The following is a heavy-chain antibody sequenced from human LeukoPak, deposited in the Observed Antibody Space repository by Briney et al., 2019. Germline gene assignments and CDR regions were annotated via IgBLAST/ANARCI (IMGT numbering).Heavy chain of an antibody. V-gene: IGHV3-23*01. CDR1: GFTFSSYA. Sequence: PGGSLRLSCAASGFTFSSYAMSWVRQAPGKGLEWVSAISGSGGSTDYGDSVKGRFTISRDNSKNTLYLQMNSLRVEDTAVYYCAKDQERWFDPWGQGTLVTVSS. CDR2: ISGSGGST. J-gene: IGHJ5*02. CDR3: AKDQERWFDP.